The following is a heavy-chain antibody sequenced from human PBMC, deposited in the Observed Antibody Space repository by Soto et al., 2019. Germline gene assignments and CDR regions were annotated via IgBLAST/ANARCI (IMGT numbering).Heavy chain of an antibody. CDR2: VYYSGST. V-gene: IGHV4-39*01. CDR1: GGSISSDSYY. CDR3: ARWDSGGYYPYYFDY. Sequence: LSLTCTVSGGSISSDSYYWGWIRQPPGKGLEWIGSVYYSGSTYYNPSLKSRVTISVDTSKNQFSLKLRSVTAADAAVYYCARWDSGGYYPYYFDYWGQGTLVTVSS. D-gene: IGHD3-22*01. J-gene: IGHJ4*02.